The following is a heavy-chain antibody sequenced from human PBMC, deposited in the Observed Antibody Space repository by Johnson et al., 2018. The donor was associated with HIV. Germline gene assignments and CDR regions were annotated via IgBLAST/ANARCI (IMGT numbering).Heavy chain of an antibody. CDR1: GFTFDDYT. V-gene: IGHV3-43*01. CDR3: ARGLTGTRRDAFDI. Sequence: VQLVESGGVVVQPGGSLRLSCAASGFTFDDYTMHWVRQAPGKGLEWVSLISWDGGSTYYADSVKGRFTISRDNSKNTLYLQMNSLRAEDTAVYYCARGLTGTRRDAFDIWGQGTMVTVSS. CDR2: ISWDGGST. D-gene: IGHD1-7*01. J-gene: IGHJ3*02.